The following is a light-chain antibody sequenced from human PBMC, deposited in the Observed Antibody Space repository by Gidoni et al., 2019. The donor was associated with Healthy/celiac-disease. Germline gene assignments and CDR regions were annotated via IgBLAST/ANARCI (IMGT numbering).Light chain of an antibody. CDR1: QSISSS. Sequence: DIQMTQSLSSLSAPVGDRVTITCRASQSISSSLNWYQQKPGKAPKLLLYAASSLQSGVPSRFSVSGSGSDFTLTISSLHPEAFATCFCQQGYSTPPVTFXGXTKVEIK. J-gene: IGKJ4*01. CDR3: QQGYSTPPVT. V-gene: IGKV1-39*01. CDR2: AAS.